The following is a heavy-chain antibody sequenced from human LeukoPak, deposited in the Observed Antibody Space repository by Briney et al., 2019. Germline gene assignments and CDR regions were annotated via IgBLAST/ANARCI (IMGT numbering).Heavy chain of an antibody. D-gene: IGHD6-19*01. Sequence: SETLSLTCTVSGGSISSSSYYWGWIRQPPGKGLEWIGSIYYSGSTYYNPSLKSRVTISVDTSKNQFSLKLSSVTAADTAVYYCARHVAVAGTYFQHWGQGTLVTVSS. J-gene: IGHJ1*01. CDR2: IYYSGST. V-gene: IGHV4-39*01. CDR1: GGSISSSSYY. CDR3: ARHVAVAGTYFQH.